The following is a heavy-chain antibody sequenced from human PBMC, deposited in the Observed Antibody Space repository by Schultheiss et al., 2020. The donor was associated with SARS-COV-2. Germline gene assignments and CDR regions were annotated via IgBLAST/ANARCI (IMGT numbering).Heavy chain of an antibody. CDR3: ARAKRQWNLLPFNTFDI. J-gene: IGHJ3*02. CDR1: SDSINNIDYY. D-gene: IGHD1-26*01. Sequence: SETLSLTCSVSSDSINNIDYYWSWIHQHPGKGLEWIGNIYYSGNTYYNPSLKSRLTISVDTSRNQFSLKLSSMTAADTAVYYCARAKRQWNLLPFNTFDIWGPGTLVTVSS. CDR2: IYYSGNT. V-gene: IGHV4-31*03.